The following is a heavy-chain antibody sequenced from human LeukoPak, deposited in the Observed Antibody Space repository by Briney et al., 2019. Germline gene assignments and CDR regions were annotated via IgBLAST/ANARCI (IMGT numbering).Heavy chain of an antibody. CDR3: AKDHRFGELFGFDY. CDR2: IRYDGSNK. CDR1: GFTFSSYG. J-gene: IGHJ4*02. D-gene: IGHD3-10*01. V-gene: IGHV3-30*02. Sequence: PGGSLRLSCAASGFTFSSYGMHWVRQAPGKGLEWVAFIRYDGSNKYYADSVKGRFTISRDNSKNTLYLPMNSLRAEDTAVYYCAKDHRFGELFGFDYWGQGTLVTVSS.